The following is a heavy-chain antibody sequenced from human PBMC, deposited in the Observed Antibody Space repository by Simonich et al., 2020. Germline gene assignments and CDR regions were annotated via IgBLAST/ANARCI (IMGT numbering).Heavy chain of an antibody. V-gene: IGHV1-18*01. CDR3: ARSTTGTTAFDI. CDR2: IRAYNGNN. D-gene: IGHD1-1*01. CDR1: GYTFTSYG. J-gene: IGHJ3*02. Sequence: QVQLVQSGAEVKKPGASVKVSCKASGYTFTSYGISWVRQAPGQGLEWMGGIRAYNGNNNYAQKLQGRGTMTPDTSTSTAYMELRRLRSDGTAVYYCARSTTGTTAFDIWGQGTMVTVSS.